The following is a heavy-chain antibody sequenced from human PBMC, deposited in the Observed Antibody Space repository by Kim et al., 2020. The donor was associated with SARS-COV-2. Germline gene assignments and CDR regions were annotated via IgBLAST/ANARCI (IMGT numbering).Heavy chain of an antibody. CDR3: ARDENWSLDD. CDR1: GFTFSSHG. J-gene: IGHJ4*02. CDR2: IGGDGSGT. Sequence: GGSLRLSCAASGFTFSSHGMYWVRQAPGKGLVWVSGIGGDGSGTNYADSVKGRFTISRDNAKSTLYLQMNSLRVDDTAVYYCARDENWSLDDWGQGTRVTVSS. D-gene: IGHD1-1*01. V-gene: IGHV3-74*01.